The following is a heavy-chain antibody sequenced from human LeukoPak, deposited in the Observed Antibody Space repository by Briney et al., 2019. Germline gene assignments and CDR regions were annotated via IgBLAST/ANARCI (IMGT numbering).Heavy chain of an antibody. Sequence: SSETLSLTCTVSGGSISSSSYYWGWIRQPPGKGLEWIGSIYYSGSTYYNPSLKSRVTISVDTSKNQFSLKLSSVTAADTAVYYCARRSLEWLFNNWFDPWGQGTLVPVSS. CDR1: GGSISSSSYY. D-gene: IGHD3-3*01. J-gene: IGHJ5*02. CDR3: ARRSLEWLFNNWFDP. V-gene: IGHV4-39*01. CDR2: IYYSGST.